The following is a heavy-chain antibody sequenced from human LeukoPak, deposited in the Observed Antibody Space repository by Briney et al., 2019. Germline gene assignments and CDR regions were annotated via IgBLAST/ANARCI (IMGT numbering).Heavy chain of an antibody. V-gene: IGHV3-21*01. D-gene: IGHD2-2*01. J-gene: IGHJ6*03. Sequence: PGGSLRLSCAASGFTFSSYAMSWVRQAPGKGLEWVSSISSSSSYIYYADSVKGRFTISRDNAKNSLYLQMNSLRAEDTAVYYCARDGVGGSSTNYYMDVWGKGTTVTVSS. CDR3: ARDGVGGSSTNYYMDV. CDR1: GFTFSSYA. CDR2: ISSSSSYI.